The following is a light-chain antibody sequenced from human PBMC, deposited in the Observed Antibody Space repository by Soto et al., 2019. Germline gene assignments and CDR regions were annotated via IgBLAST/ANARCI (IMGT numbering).Light chain of an antibody. CDR2: ANT. V-gene: IGLV1-40*01. CDR1: SSNIGAGID. J-gene: IGLJ2*01. CDR3: QSYDNSLSGPV. Sequence: QAVVTQPPSVSGAPGQRVTISCTGSSSNIGAGIDVHWYQKFPGTAPKLLIYANTNRPSGVPDRFSGSKSGTSASLAITGIQAEDDADYYCQSYDNSLSGPVFGGGTKLTVL.